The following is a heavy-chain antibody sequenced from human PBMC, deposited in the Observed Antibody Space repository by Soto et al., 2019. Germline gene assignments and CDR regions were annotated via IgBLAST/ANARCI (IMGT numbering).Heavy chain of an antibody. CDR2: ISSSGITI. CDR1: GFIFSDYY. D-gene: IGHD3-16*01. V-gene: IGHV3-11*01. CDR3: ARGNRGFGFWFDS. Sequence: GGSLRLSCAASGFIFSDYYMTWIRQAPGKGLEWVSHISSSGITISYADSVKGRFTISRDNANNPLYLQMDSLRADDTAVYYCARGNRGFGFWFDSWGQGTPVTVSS. J-gene: IGHJ5*01.